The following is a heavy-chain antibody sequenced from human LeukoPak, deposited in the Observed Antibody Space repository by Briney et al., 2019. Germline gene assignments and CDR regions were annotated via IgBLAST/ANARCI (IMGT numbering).Heavy chain of an antibody. Sequence: ASVKVSCKASGYTFTSYYMHWVRQAPGQGLEWMGIVNPSGGGTSYAQKFQGRVTMTRDTSTNTVYMELSSLRSEDTAVYYCARGWDLPPSFDYWGQGTLVTVSS. J-gene: IGHJ4*02. V-gene: IGHV1-46*01. CDR3: ARGWDLPPSFDY. D-gene: IGHD1-26*01. CDR2: VNPSGGGT. CDR1: GYTFTSYY.